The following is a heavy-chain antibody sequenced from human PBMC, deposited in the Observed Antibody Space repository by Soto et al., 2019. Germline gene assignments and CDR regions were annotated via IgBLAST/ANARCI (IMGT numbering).Heavy chain of an antibody. CDR3: TRVGGYYGDYPNFDY. J-gene: IGHJ4*02. D-gene: IGHD4-17*01. CDR1: GGSISPYY. CDR2: IYYSGST. V-gene: IGHV4-59*01. Sequence: QVQLQESGPGLVKPSETLSLTCTVFGGSISPYYWSWLRQPPGKGLEWIGYIYYSGSTKYNPSLKRRVIISVDTSKNQVSLRLRSVTAADMAVYYCTRVGGYYGDYPNFDYWGQGSLVTVSS.